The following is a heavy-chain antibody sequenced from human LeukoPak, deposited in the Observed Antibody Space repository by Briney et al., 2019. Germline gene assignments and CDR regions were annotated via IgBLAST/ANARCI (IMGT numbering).Heavy chain of an antibody. J-gene: IGHJ4*02. CDR2: INPNSGGT. V-gene: IGHV1-2*02. D-gene: IGHD2-2*01. CDR3: AREAGKCSSTSCYSSDY. CDR1: GYTFTGYY. Sequence: GASVKVSCKASGYTFTGYYMHWVRQAPGQGLEWMGWINPNSGGTNYAQKFQGRVTMTRDTSISTAYMELSRLRSDDTAVYYCAREAGKCSSTSCYSSDYWGQGTLVTVSS.